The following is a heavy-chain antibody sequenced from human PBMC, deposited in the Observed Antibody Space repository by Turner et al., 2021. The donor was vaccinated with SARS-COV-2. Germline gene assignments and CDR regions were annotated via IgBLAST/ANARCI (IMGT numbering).Heavy chain of an antibody. V-gene: IGHV3-23*01. CDR1: GFTFSSYG. J-gene: IGHJ4*02. Sequence: VQFLDSGGGLFRPGGSLGLPFEAPGFTFSSYGMSWVRQAPGKGLEWVSIMSVGGDTTFYGDSVKGRFTISRDNSRNTLFLQMNSLRAEDTAVYYCARLHTSSWYFDYWGQGTLVTVSS. CDR2: MSVGGDTT. D-gene: IGHD6-13*01. CDR3: ARLHTSSWYFDY.